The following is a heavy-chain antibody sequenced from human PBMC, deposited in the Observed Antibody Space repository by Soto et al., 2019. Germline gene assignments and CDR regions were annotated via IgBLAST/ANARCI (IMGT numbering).Heavy chain of an antibody. V-gene: IGHV1-2*04. CDR3: ARGLVVPAAMSGYRTLGIGYYYYGMDV. CDR1: GYTFTGYY. J-gene: IGHJ6*02. D-gene: IGHD2-2*01. CDR2: INPNSGGT. Sequence: ASVKVSCKASGYTFTGYYMHWVRQAPGQGLEWMGWINPNSGGTNYAQKFQGWVTMTRDTSISTAYMELSRLRSDDTAVYYCARGLVVPAAMSGYRTLGIGYYYYGMDVWGQGTTVNVSS.